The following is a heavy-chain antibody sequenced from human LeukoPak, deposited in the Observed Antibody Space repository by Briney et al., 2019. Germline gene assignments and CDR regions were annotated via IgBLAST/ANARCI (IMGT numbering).Heavy chain of an antibody. CDR2: INAGNGNT. V-gene: IGHV1-3*01. Sequence: ASVKVSCKASGYTFTSYAMHWVRQAPGQRLEWMGWINAGNGNTKYSQKFQGRVTITRDTSASTAYMELSSLRSEDTAVYYCARDAHMTTVTSGYYYGMDDWGKGTTVTVSS. CDR1: GYTFTSYA. CDR3: ARDAHMTTVTSGYYYGMDD. D-gene: IGHD4-17*01. J-gene: IGHJ6*04.